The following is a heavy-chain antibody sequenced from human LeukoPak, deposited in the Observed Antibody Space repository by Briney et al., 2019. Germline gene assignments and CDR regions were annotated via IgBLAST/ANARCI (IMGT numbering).Heavy chain of an antibody. V-gene: IGHV1-69*13. CDR3: VKTDTAMVLFDY. CDR1: GGTFSSYA. D-gene: IGHD5-18*01. J-gene: IGHJ4*02. Sequence: SVKVSCKASGGTFSSYAISWVRQAPGQGLEWMRGIIPIFGTANYAQKFQGRVTITADESTSTAYMELSSLRSEDTAVYYCVKTDTAMVLFDYWGRGTLVTVSS. CDR2: IIPIFGTA.